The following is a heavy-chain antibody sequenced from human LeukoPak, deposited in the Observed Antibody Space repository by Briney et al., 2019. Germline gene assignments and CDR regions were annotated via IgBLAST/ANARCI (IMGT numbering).Heavy chain of an antibody. CDR3: ARDQRTTVTTDMIYYYYYGMDV. CDR1: GFTFSNYA. CDR2: ISASGGST. J-gene: IGHJ6*02. D-gene: IGHD4-17*01. V-gene: IGHV3-23*01. Sequence: GGSLRLSCAASGFTFSNYAMSWVRQAPGKGLEWVSLISASGGSTYYADSVKGRFTISRDNSKNTLYLQMNSLRAEDTAIYYCARDQRTTVTTDMIYYYYYGMDVWGQGTTVTVSS.